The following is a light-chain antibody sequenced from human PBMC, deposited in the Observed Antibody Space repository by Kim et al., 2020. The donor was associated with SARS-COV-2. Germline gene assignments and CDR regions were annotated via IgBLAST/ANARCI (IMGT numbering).Light chain of an antibody. V-gene: IGLV2-14*03. CDR2: DVS. Sequence: LTQPASVSGSPGQSITISCTGTSSDVGGYIFVSWYQQQPGKAPKLILYDVSHRPSGVSNRFSGSKSGNRASLTIFGLQAEDEADYYCTSYTSTSTLVFGGGTQLTVL. J-gene: IGLJ2*01. CDR3: TSYTSTSTLV. CDR1: SSDVGGYIF.